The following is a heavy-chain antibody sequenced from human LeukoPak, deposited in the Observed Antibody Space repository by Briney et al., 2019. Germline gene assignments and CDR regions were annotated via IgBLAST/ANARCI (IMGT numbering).Heavy chain of an antibody. J-gene: IGHJ4*02. V-gene: IGHV3-23*01. CDR2: ISARGGKP. CDR1: GFTFNSYA. D-gene: IGHD2-15*01. CDR3: AKEPQYCSGGSCYSGDYYFHY. Sequence: GGSLRLSCAASGFTFNSYAMSWVRQAPGKGLKWFSGISARGGKPYYADSVKGRFTISRDNSRNTLYLQMNSLRAEDTAVYYCAKEPQYCSGGSCYSGDYYFHYWGQGTLVTVSS.